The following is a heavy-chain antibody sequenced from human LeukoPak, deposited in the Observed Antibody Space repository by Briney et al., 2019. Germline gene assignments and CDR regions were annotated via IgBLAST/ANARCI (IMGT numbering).Heavy chain of an antibody. V-gene: IGHV1-18*01. J-gene: IGHJ3*02. Sequence: ASVKVSCKASGYTFTSYGISWVRQAPGQGLEWMGWISAYSGNTNYAQKLQGRVTMTTDTSTSTAYMELGSLRSDDTAVYYCARLSDIVVVVAATDAFDIWGQGTMVTVSS. D-gene: IGHD2-15*01. CDR2: ISAYSGNT. CDR1: GYTFTSYG. CDR3: ARLSDIVVVVAATDAFDI.